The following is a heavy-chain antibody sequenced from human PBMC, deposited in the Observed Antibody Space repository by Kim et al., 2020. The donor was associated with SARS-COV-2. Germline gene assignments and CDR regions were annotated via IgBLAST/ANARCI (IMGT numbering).Heavy chain of an antibody. D-gene: IGHD5-18*01. CDR2: INHSGST. J-gene: IGHJ4*02. V-gene: IGHV4-34*01. Sequence: SETLSLTCAVYGGSFSGYYWSWIRQPPGKGLEWIGEINHSGSTNYNPSLKSRVTISVDTSKNQFSLKLSSVTAADTAVYYCARAVRVWRYSYGYSEKPYYFDYWGQGTLVTVSS. CDR3: ARAVRVWRYSYGYSEKPYYFDY. CDR1: GGSFSGYY.